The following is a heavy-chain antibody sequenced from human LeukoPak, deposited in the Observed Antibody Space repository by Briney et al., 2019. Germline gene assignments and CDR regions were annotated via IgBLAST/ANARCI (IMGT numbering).Heavy chain of an antibody. CDR1: GYTFTSYA. V-gene: IGHV1-3*01. D-gene: IGHD6-13*01. CDR3: ARPIYPAAAAGYYYYGMDV. J-gene: IGHJ6*02. CDR2: INAGNGNT. Sequence: ASVKVSCKASGYTFTSYAMHWVRQAPGQRLEWMGWINAGNGNTKYSQKFQGRVTIARDTSASTAYMELSSLRSEDTAVYYCARPIYPAAAAGYYYYGMDVWGQGTTVTVSS.